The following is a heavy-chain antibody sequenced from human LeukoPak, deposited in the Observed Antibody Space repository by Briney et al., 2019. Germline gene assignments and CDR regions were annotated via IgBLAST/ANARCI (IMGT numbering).Heavy chain of an antibody. J-gene: IGHJ4*02. V-gene: IGHV4-59*01. D-gene: IGHD3-22*01. Sequence: SSETLSLTCTVPVGSISSSYWRSIWQPPGKGLEWIGYIYHTENTNYNPSLKSRVTISVDTSKNQSPLNLTSVTAADTAVYYCTGGNFDDSRGHPYHFHYWGQGNLVTVPS. CDR2: IYHTENT. CDR3: TGGNFDDSRGHPYHFHY. CDR1: VGSISSSY.